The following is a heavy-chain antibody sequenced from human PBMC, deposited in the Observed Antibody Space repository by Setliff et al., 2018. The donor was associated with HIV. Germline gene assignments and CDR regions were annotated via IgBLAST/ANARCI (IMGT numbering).Heavy chain of an antibody. J-gene: IGHJ4*02. CDR3: ARDPQRGDGYSFDY. V-gene: IGHV3-7*03. CDR2: INQDGSEK. Sequence: GSLRLSCAVSGFTFSSHWMVWVRQAPGKGLEWVANINQDGSEKNYVDSVKGRFTISRDNAKNSLYLQMNSLTAEDTAVYYCARDPQRGDGYSFDYWGQGTLVTVSS. D-gene: IGHD2-21*01. CDR1: GFTFSSHW.